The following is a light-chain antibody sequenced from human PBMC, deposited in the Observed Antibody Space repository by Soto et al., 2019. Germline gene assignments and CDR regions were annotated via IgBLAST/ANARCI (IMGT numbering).Light chain of an antibody. J-gene: IGLJ1*01. CDR3: ASYSSTSPSYV. CDR2: EVS. CDR1: SSDVGGYNY. Sequence: QSALTQPASVSGSPGQSITISCTGSSSDVGGYNYVSWYQQHPGKAPKVMIYEVSNRPSGVSDRFSASESGNTASLTISGLQAEDEADYYCASYSSTSPSYVLGSATKVTVL. V-gene: IGLV2-14*01.